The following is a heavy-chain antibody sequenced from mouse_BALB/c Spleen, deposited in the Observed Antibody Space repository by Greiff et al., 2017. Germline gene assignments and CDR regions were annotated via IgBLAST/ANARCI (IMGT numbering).Heavy chain of an antibody. J-gene: IGHJ3*01. V-gene: IGHV1-69*02. CDR1: GYTFTSYW. CDR2: IDPSDSYT. Sequence: QVQLQQPGAELVKPGASVKLSCKASGYTFTSYWMHWVKQRPGPGLEWIGEIDPSDSYTNYNQKFKGKATLTVDKSSSTAYMQLSSLTSEDSAVYYCATDGFAYWGQGTLVTVSA. CDR3: ATDGFAY.